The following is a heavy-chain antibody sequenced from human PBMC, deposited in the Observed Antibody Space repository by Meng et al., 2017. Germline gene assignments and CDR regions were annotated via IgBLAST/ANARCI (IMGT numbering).Heavy chain of an antibody. Sequence: SVKVSCKASGYTFTGYYMHWVRQAPEQGLEWMGRINPNSGGKNYAQKFQGRVIMTRDTSISTAYMELSRLRSDDTAVYYCASGFGAVGGFDYWGQGTLVTVSS. J-gene: IGHJ4*02. CDR3: ASGFGAVGGFDY. V-gene: IGHV1-2*06. D-gene: IGHD3-3*01. CDR1: GYTFTGYY. CDR2: INPNSGGK.